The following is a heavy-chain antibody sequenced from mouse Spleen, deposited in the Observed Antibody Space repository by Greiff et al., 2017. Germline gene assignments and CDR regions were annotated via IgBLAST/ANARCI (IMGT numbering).Heavy chain of an antibody. D-gene: IGHD2-10*02. CDR1: GYSITSGYY. CDR2: ISYDGSN. J-gene: IGHJ2*01. V-gene: IGHV3-6*01. Sequence: EVQLQQSGPGLVKPSQSLSLTCSVTGYSITSGYYWNWIRQFPGNKLEWMGYISYDGSNNYNPSLKNRISITRDTSKNQFFLKLNSVTTEDTATYYCARVGVWYYFDYWGQGTTLTVSS. CDR3: ARVGVWYYFDY.